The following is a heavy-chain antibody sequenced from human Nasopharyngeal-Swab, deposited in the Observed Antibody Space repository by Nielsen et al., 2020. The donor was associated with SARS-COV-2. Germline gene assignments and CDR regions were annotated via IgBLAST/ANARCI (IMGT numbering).Heavy chain of an antibody. V-gene: IGHV1-2*04. CDR3: ARGPYYDFWSGYSSYYYMDV. CDR2: INPNSGGT. Sequence: ASVKVSCKASGYTFTGYYMHWVRQAPGQGLEWMGWINPNSGGTNYAQKFQGWVTMTRDTSISTAYMELSRLRSDGTAVYYCARGPYYDFWSGYSSYYYMDVWGEGTTVTVSS. J-gene: IGHJ6*03. D-gene: IGHD3-3*01. CDR1: GYTFTGYY.